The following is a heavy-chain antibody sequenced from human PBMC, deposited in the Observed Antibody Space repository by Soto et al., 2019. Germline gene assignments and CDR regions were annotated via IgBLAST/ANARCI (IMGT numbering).Heavy chain of an antibody. D-gene: IGHD3-10*01. Sequence: EVQVLESGGGLVQPGGSLRLSCAASGFIFNNYAMSWVRQAPGKGLEWVSGISISGGSTYYADSVKGRFTISRDNSKNPLYLQMNSLRAEDTAVYYCAKSQGGSGSYPYDYWGQGTLVTVSS. CDR1: GFIFNNYA. CDR3: AKSQGGSGSYPYDY. V-gene: IGHV3-23*01. CDR2: ISISGGST. J-gene: IGHJ4*02.